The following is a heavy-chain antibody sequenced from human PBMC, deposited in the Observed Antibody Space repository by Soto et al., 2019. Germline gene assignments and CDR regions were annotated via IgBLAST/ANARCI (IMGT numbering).Heavy chain of an antibody. Sequence: QVQLVQSGAEVKRPGASLKVSCKASGYTFTSYGINWVRQAPGQGLEWMGWISPYTGNTNYAKELQGRATMTADTSTSTDYTELRRLRSADTAVYYCAREKGKAVTGTYYYYGMDVWGQRTTVTVSS. J-gene: IGHJ6*02. CDR2: ISPYTGNT. CDR3: AREKGKAVTGTYYYYGMDV. CDR1: GYTFTSYG. D-gene: IGHD6-19*01. V-gene: IGHV1-18*04.